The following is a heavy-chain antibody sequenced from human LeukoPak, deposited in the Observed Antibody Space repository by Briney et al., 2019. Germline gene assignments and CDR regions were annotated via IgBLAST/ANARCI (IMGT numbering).Heavy chain of an antibody. V-gene: IGHV3-30*18. CDR2: ISYDGSNK. CDR1: GFTFSIYG. Sequence: PGGSLRLSCAASGFTFSIYGMHWVRQAPGKGLEWVAVISYDGSNKYYADSVKDRFTISRDNSKNTLYLQMNSLRAEDTAVYYCAKLLSYYDSSGYLDYWGQGTLVTVSS. D-gene: IGHD3-22*01. CDR3: AKLLSYYDSSGYLDY. J-gene: IGHJ4*02.